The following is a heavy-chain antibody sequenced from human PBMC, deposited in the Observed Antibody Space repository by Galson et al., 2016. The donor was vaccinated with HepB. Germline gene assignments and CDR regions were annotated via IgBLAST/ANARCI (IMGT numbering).Heavy chain of an antibody. Sequence: SLRLSCAASGFTFGNFAMNWVRQAPGEGLEWVAGITNRGFSTYYSDSVKGRFTISRDNFNNTLSLQMNSVRAEDTAVYYCAKVRPPYSSDWYFDLWGRGTLVTVSS. CDR1: GFTFGNFA. CDR3: AKVRPPYSSDWYFDL. D-gene: IGHD6-25*01. J-gene: IGHJ2*01. V-gene: IGHV3-23*01. CDR2: ITNRGFST.